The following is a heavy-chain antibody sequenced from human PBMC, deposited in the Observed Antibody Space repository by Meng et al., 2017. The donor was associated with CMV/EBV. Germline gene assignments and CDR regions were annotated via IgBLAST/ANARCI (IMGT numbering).Heavy chain of an antibody. J-gene: IGHJ6*02. CDR1: GFTFTNYG. V-gene: IGHV3-30*02. CDR3: AKDSGGEGDMDV. Sequence: GGPLRLSCAASGFTFTNYGMHWVRQAPDKGLEWVAFIRYDGSEKYYGDSVEGRLAISRDNSKNTVYLQMNRLRVDDTALYYCAKDSGGEGDMDVWGQGTTVTVSS. CDR2: IRYDGSEK. D-gene: IGHD3-10*01.